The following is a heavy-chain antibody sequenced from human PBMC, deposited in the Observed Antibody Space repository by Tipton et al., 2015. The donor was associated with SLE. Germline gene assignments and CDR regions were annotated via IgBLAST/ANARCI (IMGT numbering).Heavy chain of an antibody. CDR3: ARAHVGNCISISCSPGKYYYYMDV. V-gene: IGHV1-69*05. CDR2: IIPMFERP. D-gene: IGHD2-2*01. J-gene: IGHJ6*03. CDR1: GGTFNNYA. Sequence: QSGAEVKKPGSSVKVSCKASGGTFNNYAITWVRQAPGQGLEWMGGIIPMFERPNYAQKFQGRVTITTDESTTTAYMELSSLRSEDTAIYYCARAHVGNCISISCSPGKYYYYMDVWGEGTTVTVSS.